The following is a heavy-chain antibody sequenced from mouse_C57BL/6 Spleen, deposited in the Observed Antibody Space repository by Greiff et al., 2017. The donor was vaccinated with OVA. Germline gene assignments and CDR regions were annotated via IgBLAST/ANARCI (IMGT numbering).Heavy chain of an antibody. Sequence: QVQLKQSGAELMKPGASVKLSCKATGYTFTGYWIEWVKQRPGQGLEWIGDIYPGSGSTNYNEKFKSKATLTVDTSSSTAYMQLSSLTSEDSAVYYCASYYGNYCDYWGQGTTLTVSS. D-gene: IGHD2-10*01. CDR1: GYTFTGYW. CDR3: ASYYGNYCDY. CDR2: IYPGSGST. J-gene: IGHJ2*01. V-gene: IGHV1-9*01.